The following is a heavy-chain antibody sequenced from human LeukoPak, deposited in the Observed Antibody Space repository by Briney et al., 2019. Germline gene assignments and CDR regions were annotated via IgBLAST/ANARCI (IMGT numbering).Heavy chain of an antibody. Sequence: SQTLSLTCTVSGGSISSGDYYWSWIRQPPGKGLEWIGYIYYSGSTYYNPSPKSRVTISVDTSKNQFSLKLSSVTAADTAVYYCARAGNQLLYFPYFDYWGQGTLVTVSS. D-gene: IGHD2-2*02. V-gene: IGHV4-30-4*01. CDR1: GGSISSGDYY. CDR2: IYYSGST. J-gene: IGHJ4*02. CDR3: ARAGNQLLYFPYFDY.